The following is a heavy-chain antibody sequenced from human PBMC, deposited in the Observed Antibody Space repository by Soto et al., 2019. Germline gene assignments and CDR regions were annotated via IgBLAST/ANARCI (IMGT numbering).Heavy chain of an antibody. Sequence: SETLSLTCTVSGGSISSSSHYWGWIRQPPGKGLEWIGSIYYSGSTYYNPSLKSRVTTSVDTSKNQFSLKLSSVTAADTAVYYCARSGRYYGSGSYDYWGQGTLVTVSS. CDR3: ARSGRYYGSGSYDY. V-gene: IGHV4-39*01. D-gene: IGHD3-10*01. CDR2: IYYSGST. CDR1: GGSISSSSHY. J-gene: IGHJ4*02.